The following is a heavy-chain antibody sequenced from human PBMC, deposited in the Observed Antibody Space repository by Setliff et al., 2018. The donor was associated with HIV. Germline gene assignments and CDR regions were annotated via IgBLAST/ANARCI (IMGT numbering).Heavy chain of an antibody. CDR2: VYYNGAT. CDR3: ARGGPDYGDYVDWYFDL. Sequence: SETLSLTCTVSGGSIASSTHYWAWIRQPPGKGLEWIGSVYYNGATDHNPSPKSRVTISVDTSNQQFSLKLSSVTAADTAVYYCARGGPDYGDYVDWYFDLWGRGTLVTVSS. D-gene: IGHD4-17*01. CDR1: GGSIASSTHY. J-gene: IGHJ2*01. V-gene: IGHV4-39*01.